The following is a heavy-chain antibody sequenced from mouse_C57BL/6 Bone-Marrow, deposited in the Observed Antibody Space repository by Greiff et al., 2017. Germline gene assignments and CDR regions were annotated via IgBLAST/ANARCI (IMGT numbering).Heavy chain of an antibody. CDR3: ARSPLFLMNY. CDR1: GYTFTDYY. CDR2: IYPGSGNT. V-gene: IGHV1-76*01. Sequence: VKLQQSGAELVRPGASVKLSCKASGYTFTDYYINWVKQRPGQGLEWIARIYPGSGNTYYNEKFKGKATLTAEKSSSTAYMQLSSLTSEDSAVYFCARSPLFLMNYWGQGNSVTVSS. D-gene: IGHD6-1*01. J-gene: IGHJ4*01.